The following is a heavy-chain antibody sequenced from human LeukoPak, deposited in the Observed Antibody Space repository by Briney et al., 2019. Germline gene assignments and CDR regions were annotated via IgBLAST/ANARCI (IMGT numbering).Heavy chain of an antibody. CDR3: ARGVHYYDSSGTNWFDP. CDR2: INHSGGT. J-gene: IGHJ5*02. D-gene: IGHD3-22*01. V-gene: IGHV4-34*01. CDR1: GGSFSGYY. Sequence: SETLSPTCAVYGGSFSGYYWSWIRQPPGKGLEWIGEINHSGGTNYNPSLKSRVTISVDTSKNQFSLKLSSVTAADTAVYYCARGVHYYDSSGTNWFDPWGQGTLVTVSS.